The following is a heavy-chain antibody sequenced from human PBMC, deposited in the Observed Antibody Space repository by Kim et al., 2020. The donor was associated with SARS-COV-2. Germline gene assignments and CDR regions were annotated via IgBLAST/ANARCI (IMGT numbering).Heavy chain of an antibody. CDR1: GFSFSSYA. CDR3: ARRLYAHRGVYYPFDL. Sequence: GGSLRLSCAASGFSFSSYAMYWVRQVPGKRLEWVAGISFDGSQMYYADSVKGRLTISRDRSKNTMSVQMDSLTPDDTAFYFCARRLYAHRGVYYPFDLWGQGTLVTVSS. D-gene: IGHD1-26*01. J-gene: IGHJ4*02. CDR2: ISFDGSQM. V-gene: IGHV3-30*04.